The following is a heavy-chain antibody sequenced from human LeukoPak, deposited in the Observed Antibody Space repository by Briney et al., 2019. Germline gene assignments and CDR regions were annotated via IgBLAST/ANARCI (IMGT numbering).Heavy chain of an antibody. V-gene: IGHV1-69*05. Sequence: ASVKVSCKASGGTFSSYAISWVRQAPGQGLEWMGGIIPIFGTANYAQKFQGRVTITTDESTSTAYMELSSLRSEDTAVYYCARGVVVVPAVGEDYYYMDVWGKGTTVTVSS. J-gene: IGHJ6*03. CDR1: GGTFSSYA. CDR3: ARGVVVVPAVGEDYYYMDV. D-gene: IGHD2-2*01. CDR2: IIPIFGTA.